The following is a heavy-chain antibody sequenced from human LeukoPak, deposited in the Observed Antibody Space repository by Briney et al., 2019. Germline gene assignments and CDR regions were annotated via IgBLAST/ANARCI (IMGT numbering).Heavy chain of an antibody. CDR1: GFTFSDYY. J-gene: IGHJ6*02. CDR3: AREGIAASYYYYYGMDV. Sequence: NSGGSLRLSCAASGFTFSDYYMSWIRQAPGKGLEWVSYISSSGSTICYADSVKGRFTISRDNAKNSLYLQMNSLRAEDTAVYYCAREGIAASYYYYYGMDVWGQGTTVTVSS. CDR2: ISSSGSTI. D-gene: IGHD6-13*01. V-gene: IGHV3-11*01.